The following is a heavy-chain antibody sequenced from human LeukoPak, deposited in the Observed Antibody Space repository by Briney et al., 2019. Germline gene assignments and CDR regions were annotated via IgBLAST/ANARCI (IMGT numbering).Heavy chain of an antibody. V-gene: IGHV4-31*03. CDR2: IYYSGST. Sequence: SQTLSLTCTVSGGSISSGGYYWSWIRQHPGKGLEWIEYIYYSGSTYYNPSLKSRVTISVDTSKNQFSLKLSSVTAADTAVYYCARDRTVGGWFDPWGQGTLVTVSS. CDR1: GGSISSGGYY. J-gene: IGHJ5*02. CDR3: ARDRTVGGWFDP. D-gene: IGHD4-23*01.